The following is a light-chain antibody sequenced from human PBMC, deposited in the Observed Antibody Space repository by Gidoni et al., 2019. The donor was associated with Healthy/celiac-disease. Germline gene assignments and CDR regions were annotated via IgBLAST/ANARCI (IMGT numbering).Light chain of an antibody. CDR2: GNS. J-gene: IGLJ3*02. CDR3: QSYDSSLSGV. CDR1: RSNIGAGYD. V-gene: IGLV1-40*01. Sequence: SVLTPPPSVSGAPGQRVTISCTGSRSNIGAGYDVHWYQQLPGTAPKLLIYGNSNRPSGVPYRFSGSKSGTSASLASTGLQAEDEADYYCQSYDSSLSGVFGGGTKLTVL.